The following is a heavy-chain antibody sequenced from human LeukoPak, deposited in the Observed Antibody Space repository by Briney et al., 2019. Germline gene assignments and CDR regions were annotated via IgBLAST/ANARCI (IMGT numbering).Heavy chain of an antibody. V-gene: IGHV4-31*03. CDR1: GGSISSGGYY. D-gene: IGHD7-27*01. J-gene: IGHJ4*02. Sequence: SETLSLTCTVSGGSISSGGYYWSWIRQHPGKGLEWIGYIYYSGSAYYNPSLKSRVTISVDTSENQFSLKPSSVTAADTAVYYCARDNWGSLDYWGQGILVTVSS. CDR2: IYYSGSA. CDR3: ARDNWGSLDY.